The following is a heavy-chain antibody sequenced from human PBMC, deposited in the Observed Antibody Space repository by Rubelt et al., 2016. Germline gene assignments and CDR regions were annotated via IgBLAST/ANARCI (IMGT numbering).Heavy chain of an antibody. D-gene: IGHD6-6*01. CDR2: IIPVFGTA. V-gene: IGHV1-69*01. J-gene: IGHJ4*02. CDR3: ATTIAIRPYYFDY. Sequence: QVQLVQSGAEVKKPGASVKISCKASGYTFTGYYMHWVRQAPGQGLEWMGGIIPVFGTANYGQKCQGRITMTADESTSTAYMELSSLRSEDTAVYYCATTIAIRPYYFDYWGQGTLVTVSS. CDR1: GYTFTGYY.